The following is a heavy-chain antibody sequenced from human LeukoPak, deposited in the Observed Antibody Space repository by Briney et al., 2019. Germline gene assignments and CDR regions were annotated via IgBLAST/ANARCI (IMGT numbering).Heavy chain of an antibody. D-gene: IGHD3-10*01. V-gene: IGHV3-23*01. CDR1: GFTFSGSA. CDR2: INGGGGGT. Sequence: RGSLRLSCAASGFTFSGSAVSWVRQAPGKGLEWLSTINGGGGGTYYADSVTGRFPISSDTSHITLYLQLTSLRTEDTAVYYCAKAYPTRRGVNFDYWGQGTLVTVSS. CDR3: AKAYPTRRGVNFDY. J-gene: IGHJ4*02.